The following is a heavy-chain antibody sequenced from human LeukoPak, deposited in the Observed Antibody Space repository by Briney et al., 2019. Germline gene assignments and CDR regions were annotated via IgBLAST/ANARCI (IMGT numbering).Heavy chain of an antibody. V-gene: IGHV1-46*01. CDR3: AREPDGTGYSYGLTGPENNYFDY. D-gene: IGHD5-18*01. CDR2: INPSGGST. Sequence: GASVKVSCKASGYTFTSYHMHWVRQAPGQGLEWMGIINPSGGSTSYAQKFQGRVTMTRDTSTSTVYMELSSLRSEDTAVYYCAREPDGTGYSYGLTGPENNYFDYWGQGTLVTVSS. CDR1: GYTFTSYH. J-gene: IGHJ4*02.